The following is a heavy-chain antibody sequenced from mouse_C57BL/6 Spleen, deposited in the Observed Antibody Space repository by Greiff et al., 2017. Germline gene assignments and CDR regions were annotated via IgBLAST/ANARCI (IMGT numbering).Heavy chain of an antibody. Sequence: QVQLQQSGAELVKPGASVKLSCKASGYTFTTYPIEWMKQTPGKSLEWIGNFHPYNDDTKYNEKFKGKATLTVEKSSSTVYLELSRFTSDDSAVYYCARGGGGSGDSFAYWGQGTLVTVSA. CDR2: FHPYNDDT. CDR3: ARGGGGSGDSFAY. V-gene: IGHV1-47*01. J-gene: IGHJ3*01. D-gene: IGHD3-2*02. CDR1: GYTFTTYP.